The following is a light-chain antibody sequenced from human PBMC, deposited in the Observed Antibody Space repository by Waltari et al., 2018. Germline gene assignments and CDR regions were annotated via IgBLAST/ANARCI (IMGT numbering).Light chain of an antibody. J-gene: IGKJ2*01. Sequence: EIVLTQSPGTLSLSPVERATLSCRASQSLTRRYLAWYQQKPGQAPRLLIYGASSRAAGIPDRFSGSGSGTDFTLTISRLGPEDFAVYYCQQYGSSVMYTFGQGTKLEIK. CDR1: QSLTRRY. CDR3: QQYGSSVMYT. V-gene: IGKV3-20*01. CDR2: GAS.